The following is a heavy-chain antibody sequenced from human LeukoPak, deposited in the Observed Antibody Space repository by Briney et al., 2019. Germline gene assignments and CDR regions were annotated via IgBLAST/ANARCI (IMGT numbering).Heavy chain of an antibody. D-gene: IGHD3-9*01. CDR1: GYTFTSYY. V-gene: IGHV1-46*01. J-gene: IGHJ6*03. Sequence: ASVKVSCKASGYTFTSYYMHWVRQAPGQGLEWMGIINPSGGSTSYAQKFQGRVTMTRDMSTSTAYMELSRLRSDDTAVYYCASNFPGYDILTGYYGSWDYYYYMDVWGKGTTVTISS. CDR3: ASNFPGYDILTGYYGSWDYYYYMDV. CDR2: INPSGGST.